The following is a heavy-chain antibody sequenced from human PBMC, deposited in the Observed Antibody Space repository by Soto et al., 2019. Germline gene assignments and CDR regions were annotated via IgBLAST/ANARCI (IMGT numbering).Heavy chain of an antibody. D-gene: IGHD3-9*01. CDR1: GFTFSSYG. CDR3: AKAHYDILTGYSNYFYGMDV. CDR2: ISYDGSNK. J-gene: IGHJ6*02. Sequence: GGSLRLSCAASGFTFSSYGMHWVRQAPGKGLEWVAVISYDGSNKYYADSVKGRFTISRDNSKNTLYLQMNSLRAEDTAVYYCAKAHYDILTGYSNYFYGMDVWGQGTTVTVSS. V-gene: IGHV3-30*18.